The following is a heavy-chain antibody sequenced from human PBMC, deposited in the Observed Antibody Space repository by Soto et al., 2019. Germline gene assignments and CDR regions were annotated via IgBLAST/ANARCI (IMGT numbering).Heavy chain of an antibody. CDR3: ARGWNRNYYGMDV. V-gene: IGHV3-13*01. D-gene: IGHD1-1*01. Sequence: EVQLVESGGGLVQPGGSLRLSCAASGFTFSSYDMHWVRQATGKGLEWVSATGTAGDTYYPGSVKGRFTISRENAKNSLYLQMNSLRAGDTAVYYCARGWNRNYYGMDVWGQGTTVTVSS. CDR2: TGTAGDT. J-gene: IGHJ6*02. CDR1: GFTFSSYD.